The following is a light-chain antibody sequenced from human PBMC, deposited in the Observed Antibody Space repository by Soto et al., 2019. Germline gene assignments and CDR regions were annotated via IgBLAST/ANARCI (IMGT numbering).Light chain of an antibody. CDR3: QQYGSPPPYT. CDR1: QSVSSSY. J-gene: IGKJ2*01. CDR2: GAS. V-gene: IGKV3-20*01. Sequence: EIVLTQSPGTLSLSPGERATLSCRASQSVSSSYSAWYQQKPGQAPRFLIYGASSRATGIPDRFSGSGSGTDFTLTISRLEPEDFAVYYCQQYGSPPPYTFGQGTKLEIK.